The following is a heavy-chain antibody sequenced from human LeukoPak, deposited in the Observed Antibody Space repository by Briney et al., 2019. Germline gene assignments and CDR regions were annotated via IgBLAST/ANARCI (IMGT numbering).Heavy chain of an antibody. CDR3: AADRGDYSGSYSTAFDI. CDR1: EYTLTELS. V-gene: IGHV1-24*01. Sequence: ASVKVSCKVSEYTLTELSMHWVRQAPGKGLEWLGGFDPEDGEIIYAQKFQGRVTMSDDTSTDTAYMELGSLRSDDTAVYYCAADRGDYSGSYSTAFDIWGQGTMVTVSS. J-gene: IGHJ3*02. CDR2: FDPEDGEI. D-gene: IGHD1-26*01.